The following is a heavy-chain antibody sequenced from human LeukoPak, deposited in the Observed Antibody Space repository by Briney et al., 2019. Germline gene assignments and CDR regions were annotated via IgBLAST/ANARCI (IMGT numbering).Heavy chain of an antibody. D-gene: IGHD5-18*01. CDR2: IRYDGSNK. CDR1: GFTFSSYG. Sequence: GESLKISCAASGFTFSSYGMHWVRQAPGKGLEWVAFIRYDGSNKYYADSVKGRFTISRDNSKNTLYLQMNSLRAEDTAVYYCAKDSGGYSYGLAFDYWGQGTLVTVSS. J-gene: IGHJ4*02. V-gene: IGHV3-30*02. CDR3: AKDSGGYSYGLAFDY.